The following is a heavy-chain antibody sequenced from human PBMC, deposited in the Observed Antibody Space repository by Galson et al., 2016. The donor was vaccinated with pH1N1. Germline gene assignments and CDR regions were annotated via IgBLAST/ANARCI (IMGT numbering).Heavy chain of an antibody. V-gene: IGHV4-61*02. D-gene: IGHD5-12*01. CDR1: GGSISSDNYY. CDR2: IYRSGTT. CDR3: AREYSGYDWEGERFDI. Sequence: TLSLTCTVSGGSISSDNYYWTWLRQPAGKGLEWIGRIYRSGTTIYNPSLQSPVTLSVDTSRNHFSLKLNSVTAADMAVYYCAREYSGYDWEGERFDIWGQGTVVTVSS. J-gene: IGHJ3*02.